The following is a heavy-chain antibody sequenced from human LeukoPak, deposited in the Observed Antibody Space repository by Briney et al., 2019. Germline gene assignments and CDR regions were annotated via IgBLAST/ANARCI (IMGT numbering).Heavy chain of an antibody. CDR2: IYHSGST. V-gene: IGHV4-4*02. J-gene: IGHJ4*01. D-gene: IGHD2-15*01. CDR3: ARDRDVDDFDS. Sequence: SGTLSLTCAVSGGSISSSNWRSWVRQPPGKGLEWIGEIYHSGSTNYNPSLKSRVTISVDKSKNQLSLNLKSVTAADTAVYYCARDRDVDDFDSWGHGTLVTVSS. CDR1: GGSISSSNW.